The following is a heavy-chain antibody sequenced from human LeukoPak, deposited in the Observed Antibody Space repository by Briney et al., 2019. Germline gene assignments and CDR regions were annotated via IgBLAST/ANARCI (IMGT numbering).Heavy chain of an antibody. Sequence: TGGSLRLPCAASGFTFSSYAMHWVRQAPGKGLEYVSAISSNGGSTYYANSVKGRFAISRDNSKNTLYLQMGSLRAEDMAVYYCARDPVLGSSSSYFDYWGQGTLVTVSS. CDR2: ISSNGGST. J-gene: IGHJ4*02. D-gene: IGHD6-6*01. CDR1: GFTFSSYA. V-gene: IGHV3-64*01. CDR3: ARDPVLGSSSSYFDY.